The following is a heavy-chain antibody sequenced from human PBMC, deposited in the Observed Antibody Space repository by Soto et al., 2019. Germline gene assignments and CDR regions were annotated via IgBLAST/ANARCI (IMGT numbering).Heavy chain of an antibody. V-gene: IGHV1-69*02. D-gene: IGHD2-2*01. CDR1: GGTFSSYT. CDR3: AISPCMGYCSSTSCSPFDY. Sequence: ASVKLSCKASGGTFSSYTISWVRQASGQGLEWMGRIIPILGIANYAQKFQGRVTITADKSTSTAYMELSSLRSEDTAVYYCAISPCMGYCSSTSCSPFDYWGQGTLVSVSS. J-gene: IGHJ4*02. CDR2: IIPILGIA.